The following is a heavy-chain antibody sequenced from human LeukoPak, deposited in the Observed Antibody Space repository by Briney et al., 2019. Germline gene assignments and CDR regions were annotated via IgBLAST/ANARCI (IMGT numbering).Heavy chain of an antibody. J-gene: IGHJ6*02. V-gene: IGHV3-30*02. CDR3: AKSIRDYYGSGRTRYYYYGMDV. D-gene: IGHD3-10*01. Sequence: GGSLRLSCAASGFTFSSYGMHWVRQAPGKGLEWVAFIRYDGSNKYYADSVKGRFTISRDNSKNTLYLQMNSLRVEDTAVYYCAKSIRDYYGSGRTRYYYYGMDVWGQGTTVTVSS. CDR1: GFTFSSYG. CDR2: IRYDGSNK.